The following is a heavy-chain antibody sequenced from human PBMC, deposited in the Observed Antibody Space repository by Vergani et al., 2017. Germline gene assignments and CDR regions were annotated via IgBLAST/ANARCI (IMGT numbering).Heavy chain of an antibody. D-gene: IGHD3-10*01. CDR3: ARAAPGVYYYGMDV. V-gene: IGHV4-31*03. Sequence: QVQLQESGPGLVKPSQTLSLTCTVSGGSISSGGYYWSWLRQHPGKGLEWIGYIYYSGSTYYNPSLKSRVTISVDTSKNQFSLKLSSVTAADTAVYYCARAAPGVYYYGMDVWGKGTTVTVSS. J-gene: IGHJ6*04. CDR1: GGSISSGGYY. CDR2: IYYSGST.